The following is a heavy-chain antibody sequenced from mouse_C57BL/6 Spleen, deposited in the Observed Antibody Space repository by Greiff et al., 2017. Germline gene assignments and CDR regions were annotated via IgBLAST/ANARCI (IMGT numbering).Heavy chain of an antibody. J-gene: IGHJ2*01. V-gene: IGHV1-15*01. CDR1: GYTFTDYE. Sequence: VQLQQSGAELVRPGASVTLSCKASGYTFTDYEMHWVKQTPVHGLEWIGAIDPETGGTAYNQKFKGKAILTADKSSSTAYMELRSLTSEDSAVYYCTRDGYYEDYFDYWGQGTTLTVSS. D-gene: IGHD2-3*01. CDR2: IDPETGGT. CDR3: TRDGYYEDYFDY.